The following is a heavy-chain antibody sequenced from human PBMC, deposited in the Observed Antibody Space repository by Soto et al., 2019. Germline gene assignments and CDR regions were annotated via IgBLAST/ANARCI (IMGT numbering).Heavy chain of an antibody. CDR3: ARQESDQGFGELFRVPYYFDY. CDR2: IYYSGST. D-gene: IGHD3-10*01. V-gene: IGHV4-39*01. CDR1: GGSISSSSYY. Sequence: QLQLQESGPGLVKPSETLSLTCTVSGGSISSSSYYWGWIRQPPGKGLEWIGSIYYSGSTYYNPSLKSRVTISVDTSKNQFSLKLSSVTAADTAVYYCARQESDQGFGELFRVPYYFDYWGQGTLVTVSS. J-gene: IGHJ4*02.